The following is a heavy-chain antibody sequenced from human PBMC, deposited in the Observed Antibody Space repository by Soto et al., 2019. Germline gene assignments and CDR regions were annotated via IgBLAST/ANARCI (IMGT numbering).Heavy chain of an antibody. Sequence: PGGSLRLPCAASGFTFSSYAMHWVRQAPGKGLEWVAVISYDGSNKYYADSVKGRFTISRDNSKNTLYLQMNSLRAEDTAVYYCASCVLRFLEWLPPFDPWGQGTLVTVSS. V-gene: IGHV3-30-3*01. D-gene: IGHD3-3*01. CDR2: ISYDGSNK. J-gene: IGHJ5*02. CDR3: ASCVLRFLEWLPPFDP. CDR1: GFTFSSYA.